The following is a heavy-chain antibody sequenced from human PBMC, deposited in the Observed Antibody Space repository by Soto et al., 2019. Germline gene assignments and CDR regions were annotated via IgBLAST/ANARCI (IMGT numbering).Heavy chain of an antibody. D-gene: IGHD5-18*01. V-gene: IGHV3-30*18. J-gene: IGHJ4*02. CDR3: AKDHQLWLPNGAIDY. Sequence: QVQLVESGGGVVQPGRSLRLSCAASGFTFSSYGMHWVRQAPGKGLEWVAVISYDGSNKYYADSVKGRFTISRDNSKNTLYLHMSSLRAEDTAVYYCAKDHQLWLPNGAIDYWGQGTLVTVSS. CDR2: ISYDGSNK. CDR1: GFTFSSYG.